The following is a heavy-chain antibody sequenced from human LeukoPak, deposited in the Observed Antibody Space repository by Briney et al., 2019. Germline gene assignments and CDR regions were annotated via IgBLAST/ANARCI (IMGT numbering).Heavy chain of an antibody. D-gene: IGHD6-13*01. CDR3: ARVTGYRIEDYFDY. CDR2: IHSSGST. J-gene: IGHJ4*01. Sequence: SETLSLTCTVSGGSIISYYWSWIRQPPGKGLDWIGYIHSSGSTNYSPSLKSRVTFSVDTSKNHFSLRVTSMTAADTAVYYCARVTGYRIEDYFDYWGQGTLVTVSS. V-gene: IGHV4-59*01. CDR1: GGSIISYY.